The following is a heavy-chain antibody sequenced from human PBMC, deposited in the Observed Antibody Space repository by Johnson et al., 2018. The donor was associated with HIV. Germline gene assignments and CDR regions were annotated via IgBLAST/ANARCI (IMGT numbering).Heavy chain of an antibody. CDR3: AKELVHTYYYDSSGYCAFDI. CDR1: QFTFSSYY. V-gene: IGHV3-25*05. J-gene: IGHJ3*02. Sequence: EVQLVESGGGLAKPAWSPRLSCAASQFTFSSYYMNCVRQAPGNGLELVGQVNPNGGSTYLIDSGKDRFNISRDNAKNTLHLQMNSLRAEDTAVYYCAKELVHTYYYDSSGYCAFDIWGQGTMVTVSS. CDR2: VNPNGGST. D-gene: IGHD3-22*01.